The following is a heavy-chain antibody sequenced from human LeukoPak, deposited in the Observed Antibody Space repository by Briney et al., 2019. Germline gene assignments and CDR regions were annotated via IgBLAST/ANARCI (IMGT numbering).Heavy chain of an antibody. CDR2: INAYNGNT. V-gene: IGHV1-18*01. CDR1: GYTYTSYG. Sequence: ASVKVSCKASGYTYTSYGISWVRQAPGQGLEWMGWINAYNGNTNYAQKLQGRVTMTTDPSTSTAYMELRSLRSDDTAVYYCARDPKVYFYDISGLGAFDIWGQGTMVTVSS. CDR3: ARDPKVYFYDISGLGAFDI. J-gene: IGHJ3*02. D-gene: IGHD3-22*01.